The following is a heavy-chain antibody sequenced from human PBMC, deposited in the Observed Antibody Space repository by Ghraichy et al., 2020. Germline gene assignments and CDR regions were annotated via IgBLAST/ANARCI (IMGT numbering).Heavy chain of an antibody. Sequence: LSLTCAASGFTFSDYYMSWIRQAPGKGLEWISYISSSNFTNYADSVKGRFTVSRDNAKNSLYLQMNSLRAEDTAVYYCARVSTVTTYAFDIWGQGTMVTVSS. V-gene: IGHV3-11*05. CDR1: GFTFSDYY. CDR2: ISSSNFT. J-gene: IGHJ3*02. CDR3: ARVSTVTTYAFDI. D-gene: IGHD4-17*01.